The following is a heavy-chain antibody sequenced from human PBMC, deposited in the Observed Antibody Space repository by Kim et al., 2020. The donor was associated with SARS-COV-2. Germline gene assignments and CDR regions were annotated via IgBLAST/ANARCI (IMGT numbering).Heavy chain of an antibody. CDR1: GGSFSGYY. Sequence: SETLSLTCAVYGGSFSGYYWSWIRQPPGKELEWIGEINHSGSTNYNPSLKSRVTISVDTSKNQFSLKLSSVTAADTAVYYCARRGGYSYGYGNYWGQGTLVTVSS. V-gene: IGHV4-34*01. D-gene: IGHD5-18*01. J-gene: IGHJ4*02. CDR2: INHSGST. CDR3: ARRGGYSYGYGNY.